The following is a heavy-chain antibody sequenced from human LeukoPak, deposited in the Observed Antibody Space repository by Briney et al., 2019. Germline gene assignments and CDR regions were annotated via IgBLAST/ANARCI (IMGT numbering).Heavy chain of an antibody. Sequence: GASVKVSCKASGGTFSSYAISWVRQAPGQGLEWMGGIIPIFGTANYAQKFQGRVTITTDESTSTAYMELSSLRSEDTAVYYCARDRSSGWYSWFDPWGQGTLVTVSS. CDR2: IIPIFGTA. D-gene: IGHD6-19*01. CDR1: GGTFSSYA. J-gene: IGHJ5*02. CDR3: ARDRSSGWYSWFDP. V-gene: IGHV1-69*05.